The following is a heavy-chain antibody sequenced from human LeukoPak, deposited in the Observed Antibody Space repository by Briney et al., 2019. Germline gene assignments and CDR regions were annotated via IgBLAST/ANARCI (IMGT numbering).Heavy chain of an antibody. D-gene: IGHD5-24*01. J-gene: IGHJ4*02. CDR2: ISSSGSTI. CDR3: ARVGRWLPNFDY. V-gene: IGHV3-48*03. CDR1: GFTFSSYE. Sequence: GGSLRLSCAASGFTFSSYEMNWVRQAPGKGLEWVSYISSSGSTIYYADSVKGRFTISRDNAKNSLYLQMNSLRAEDTAVYYCARVGRWLPNFDYWGQGTLVTVSS.